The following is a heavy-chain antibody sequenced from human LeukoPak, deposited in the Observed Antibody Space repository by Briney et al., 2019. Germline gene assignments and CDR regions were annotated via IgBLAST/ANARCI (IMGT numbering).Heavy chain of an antibody. Sequence: ASVKVSCKASGYTLTGYYMHWLRQAPGQGLEWMGWINPNSGDTNYAQKFQGRVTMTRDTSISTAYMELSRLTSDDTAIYYCAKNPYEYYFDYWGQGTLVTVSS. CDR1: GYTLTGYY. CDR2: INPNSGDT. V-gene: IGHV1-2*02. D-gene: IGHD5-12*01. CDR3: AKNPYEYYFDY. J-gene: IGHJ4*02.